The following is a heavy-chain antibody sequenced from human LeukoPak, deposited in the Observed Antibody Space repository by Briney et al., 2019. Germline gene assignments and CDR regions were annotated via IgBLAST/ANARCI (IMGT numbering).Heavy chain of an antibody. D-gene: IGHD2-15*01. Sequence: GGSLRLSCAASGFTFSSYAMHWVRQAPGKGLEWVSSISSSSSYIYYADSVKGRFTISRDNAKNSLYLQMNSLRAEDTAVYYCARYGRQGRDYWGQGTLVTVSS. V-gene: IGHV3-21*01. CDR2: ISSSSSYI. CDR1: GFTFSSYA. CDR3: ARYGRQGRDY. J-gene: IGHJ4*02.